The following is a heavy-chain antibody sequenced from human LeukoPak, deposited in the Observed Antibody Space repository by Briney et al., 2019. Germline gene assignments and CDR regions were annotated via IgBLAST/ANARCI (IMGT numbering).Heavy chain of an antibody. CDR1: GGSISSSSYY. CDR3: GRHSRVLGDY. CDR2: IFYGGST. D-gene: IGHD3-3*02. Sequence: RPSETLSLACTLPGGSISSSSYYWGWIRQPPGKGLEWIGSIFYGGSTYYNPSLKSRVTISVDTSKNQFSLKLSSVTAADTAVYSCGRHSRVLGDYCGHGALVTVSS. V-gene: IGHV4-39*01. J-gene: IGHJ4*01.